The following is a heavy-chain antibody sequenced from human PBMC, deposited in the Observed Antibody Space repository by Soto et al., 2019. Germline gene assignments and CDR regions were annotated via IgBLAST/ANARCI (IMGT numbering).Heavy chain of an antibody. D-gene: IGHD5-18*01. CDR3: ARQAKQLWLLSYYYGMDV. CDR2: IYPGDSDT. Sequence: PGESLKISCKGSGYSFTSYWIGWVRQMPGKGLEWMGIIYPGDSDTRYSPSFQGQVTISADKSISTAYLQWSSLKASDTAMYYCARQAKQLWLLSYYYGMDVSGQGTTVTV. V-gene: IGHV5-51*01. CDR1: GYSFTSYW. J-gene: IGHJ6*02.